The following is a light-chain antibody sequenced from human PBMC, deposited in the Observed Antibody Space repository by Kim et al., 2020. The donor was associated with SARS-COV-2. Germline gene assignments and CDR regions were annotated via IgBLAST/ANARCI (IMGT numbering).Light chain of an antibody. V-gene: IGLV1-40*01. J-gene: IGLJ2*01. CDR2: GNS. CDR3: QSYDSSLSAVV. Sequence: QGVTISCTGSSSNSGAGYDVHWYQQLPGTAPKLLIYGNSNRPSGVPDRFSGSKSGTSASLAITGLQAEDEADYYCQSYDSSLSAVVFGGGTQLTVL. CDR1: SSNSGAGYD.